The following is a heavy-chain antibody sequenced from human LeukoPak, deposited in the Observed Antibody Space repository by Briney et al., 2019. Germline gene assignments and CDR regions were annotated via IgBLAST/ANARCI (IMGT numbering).Heavy chain of an antibody. CDR2: IYYSGST. CDR3: ARGLYGYNWGYFDY. J-gene: IGHJ4*02. CDR1: GGSISSYY. V-gene: IGHV4-59*01. Sequence: PSETLSLTCTVSGGSISSYYWSWIRQPPGKGLEWIGYIYYSGSTNYNPSLKSRVTISVDTSKNQFSLKLSSVTAADTAVYYCARGLYGYNWGYFDYWGQGTLVTVSS. D-gene: IGHD5-24*01.